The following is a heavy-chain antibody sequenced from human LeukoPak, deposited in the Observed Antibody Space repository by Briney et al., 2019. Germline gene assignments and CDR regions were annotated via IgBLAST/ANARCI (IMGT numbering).Heavy chain of an antibody. V-gene: IGHV3-23*01. CDR1: GFTFSNYA. CDR2: ISGGGGST. CDR3: AKDQYQLPRGWFDP. D-gene: IGHD2-2*01. Sequence: PGGSLRLSCAASGFTFSNYAMSWVRQAPGKGLEWVSAISGGGGSTYYADSVKGRFTISRDNSKNTLYLQMNSLRAEDTAVYYCAKDQYQLPRGWFDPWGQGTLVTVSS. J-gene: IGHJ5*02.